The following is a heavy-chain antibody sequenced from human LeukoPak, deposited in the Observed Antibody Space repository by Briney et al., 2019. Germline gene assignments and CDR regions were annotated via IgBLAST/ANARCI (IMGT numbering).Heavy chain of an antibody. Sequence: ASVKVSCKASGYTFTGYYMHWMRQAPGQGLEWMGWINPNSGGTNYAQKFQGRVTMTRDTSISTAYMELSRLRSDDTVVYYCAMCLSGYYLGFDYWGQGTLVTVSS. V-gene: IGHV1-2*02. CDR1: GYTFTGYY. CDR3: AMCLSGYYLGFDY. CDR2: INPNSGGT. D-gene: IGHD3-3*01. J-gene: IGHJ4*02.